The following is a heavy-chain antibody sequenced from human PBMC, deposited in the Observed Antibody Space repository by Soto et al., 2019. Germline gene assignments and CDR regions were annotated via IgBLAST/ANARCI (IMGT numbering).Heavy chain of an antibody. CDR1: GGTFSSYA. Sequence: QVQLVQSGAEVKKPGSSVKVSCKASGGTFSSYAISWVRQAPGQGLEWMGGIIPIFGTANYAQKFQGRVTITADESTSTAYMELSSLRSEDTAWYYCASHGRQLVDYYYGMYVWGQGTTVTVSS. D-gene: IGHD6-6*01. CDR2: IIPIFGTA. V-gene: IGHV1-69*12. CDR3: ASHGRQLVDYYYGMYV. J-gene: IGHJ6*02.